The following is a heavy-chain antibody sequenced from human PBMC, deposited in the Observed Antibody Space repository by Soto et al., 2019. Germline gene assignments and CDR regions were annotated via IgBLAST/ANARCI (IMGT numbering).Heavy chain of an antibody. D-gene: IGHD1-26*01. CDR2: IYYSGST. V-gene: IGHV4-59*01. CDR1: GGSISSYY. CDR3: ARARGIVGATSPFDY. Sequence: SETLSLTCTVSGGSISSYYWSWIRQPPGKGLEWIGYIYYSGSTNYNPSLKSRVTISVDTSKNQFSLKLSSVTAADTAVYYCARARGIVGATSPFDYWGQGTLVTVS. J-gene: IGHJ4*02.